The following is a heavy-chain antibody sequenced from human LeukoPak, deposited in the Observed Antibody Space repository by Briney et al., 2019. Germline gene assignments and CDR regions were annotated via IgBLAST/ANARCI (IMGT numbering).Heavy chain of an antibody. V-gene: IGHV3-7*01. J-gene: IGHJ3*02. CDR1: GFAFSSYW. D-gene: IGHD2-2*01. CDR3: ARDACSSTNCYAFDI. Sequence: GGSLRLSCATSGFAFSSYWMSWVRQAPGKGLEWVANIKQGGSDKYYVDSVKGRFTISRDDAKNSLYLQMNSLRAEDTAVYYCARDACSSTNCYAFDIWGQGTMVTVSS. CDR2: IKQGGSDK.